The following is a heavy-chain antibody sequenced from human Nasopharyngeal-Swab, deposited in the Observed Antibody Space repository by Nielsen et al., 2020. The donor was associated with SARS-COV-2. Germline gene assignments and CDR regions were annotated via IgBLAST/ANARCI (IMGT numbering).Heavy chain of an antibody. CDR3: ARVSDYGGNTDY. CDR2: IRSSGSTI. D-gene: IGHD4-23*01. Sequence: WSRQPEGKGLEWVSYIRSSGSTISYADSVKGRVAISRDNTKNSVYLQMNSLRAEDTAVYYCARVSDYGGNTDYWGQGTLVTVSS. V-gene: IGHV3-48*03. J-gene: IGHJ4*02.